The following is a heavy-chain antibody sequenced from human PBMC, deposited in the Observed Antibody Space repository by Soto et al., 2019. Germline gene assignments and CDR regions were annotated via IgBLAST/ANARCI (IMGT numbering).Heavy chain of an antibody. Sequence: SETLSLTCTVSGGSVSTGSYYWSWIRQPPGKGLEWTGYIYYSGSTNYNPSLKSRVTISVDTSKNQFPLKLSSVTAADTAVYYCARDRGYCSGGSCYESFDPWGQGSLGTVSS. CDR3: ARDRGYCSGGSCYESFDP. V-gene: IGHV4-61*01. D-gene: IGHD2-15*01. J-gene: IGHJ5*02. CDR1: GGSVSTGSYY. CDR2: IYYSGST.